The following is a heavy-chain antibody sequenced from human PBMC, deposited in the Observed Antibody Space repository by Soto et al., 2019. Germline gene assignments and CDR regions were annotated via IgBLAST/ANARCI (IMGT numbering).Heavy chain of an antibody. D-gene: IGHD4-4*01. Sequence: ASVKVSCKASGYTFTSYGISWVRQAPGQGLEWMGWISAYNGNTNYAQKLQGRVTMTTDTSTSTAYMELRSLRSDDTAVYYCARALSVSDYRGPGYYYGMDVWGQGTTVTVSS. V-gene: IGHV1-18*04. CDR3: ARALSVSDYRGPGYYYGMDV. CDR2: ISAYNGNT. CDR1: GYTFTSYG. J-gene: IGHJ6*02.